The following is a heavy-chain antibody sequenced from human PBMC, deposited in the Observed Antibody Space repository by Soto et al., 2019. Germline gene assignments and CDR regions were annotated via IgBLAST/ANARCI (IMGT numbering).Heavy chain of an antibody. CDR3: ARDKS. V-gene: IGHV3-53*01. CDR2: IYSGDST. J-gene: IGHJ5*02. CDR1: GVTVNINY. Sequence: PWWSLRLACAASGVTVNINYMGWVRQAPGKGLEWVSLIYSGDSTYYTDSVKGRFTISRDNSKNTLYLQMSSLRAEDTAVYYCARDKSWGPGTLVTVSS.